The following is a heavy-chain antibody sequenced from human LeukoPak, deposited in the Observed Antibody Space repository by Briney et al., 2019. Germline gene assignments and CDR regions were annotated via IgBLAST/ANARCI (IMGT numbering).Heavy chain of an antibody. V-gene: IGHV3-23*01. CDR1: GFTFRSYG. D-gene: IGHD3-16*01. CDR3: AKDLKGLYDYVRGSYAIDI. CDR2: ISGRGGET. Sequence: PGGSLRLSWEASGFTFRSYGMSWVRQGPGKGLEWVSGISGRGGETDYADFVKGRFTISRDNSKNTLFLQMNSLRAEDTAVYYCAKDLKGLYDYVRGSYAIDIWGHGTMVTVSS. J-gene: IGHJ3*02.